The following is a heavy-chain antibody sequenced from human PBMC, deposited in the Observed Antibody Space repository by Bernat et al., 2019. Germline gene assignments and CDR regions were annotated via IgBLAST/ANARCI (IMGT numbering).Heavy chain of an antibody. CDR1: GFTFSDYS. V-gene: IGHV3-30*04. CDR3: VKDGAGLHDYHGMDV. Sequence: VQLVESGGGVVQPGRSLRLSCVASGFTFSDYSLHWVRQAPGKGLEWVAVVSYDGRNKYYADSVQARFIISRDDSENTLYLQMDSLKSEDTAVYYWVKDGAGLHDYHGMDVWGRGTTVTVSS. D-gene: IGHD1-26*01. CDR2: VSYDGRNK. J-gene: IGHJ6*04.